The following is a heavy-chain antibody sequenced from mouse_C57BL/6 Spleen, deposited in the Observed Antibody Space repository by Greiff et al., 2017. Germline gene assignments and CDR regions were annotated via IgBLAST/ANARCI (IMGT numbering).Heavy chain of an antibody. CDR1: GYTFTDYE. CDR2: IDPDTGGT. CDR3: TRKDYEYRPVDY. D-gene: IGHD5-1*01. V-gene: IGHV1-15*01. Sequence: QVQLQQSGAELVRPGASVKLSCKASGYTFTDYEMHWVKQTPVHGLEWIGAIDPDTGGTAYNQKFKGKAILTADKSSSTAYMELRSLTSEDSAVEYCTRKDYEYRPVDYWGQGTTLTVSS. J-gene: IGHJ2*01.